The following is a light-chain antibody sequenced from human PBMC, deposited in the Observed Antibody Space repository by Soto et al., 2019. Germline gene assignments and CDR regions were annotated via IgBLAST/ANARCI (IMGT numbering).Light chain of an antibody. Sequence: QLVLTQSPSASASLVASVKLTCTLSSGHSSYAIAWHQQQPEKGPRYLMKLNSDGSHSKGDGIPDRFSGSSSGTERYLTISSLQSEDEADYYCQTWSTGILVFGGGTKVTVL. CDR3: QTWSTGILV. CDR1: SGHSSYA. J-gene: IGLJ3*02. CDR2: LNSDGSH. V-gene: IGLV4-69*01.